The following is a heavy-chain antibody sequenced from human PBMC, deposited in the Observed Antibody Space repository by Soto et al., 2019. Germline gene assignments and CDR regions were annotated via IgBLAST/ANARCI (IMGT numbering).Heavy chain of an antibody. CDR2: IYPGDSDT. J-gene: IGHJ4*02. CDR1: GYSFTSYW. V-gene: IGHV5-51*01. CDR3: ARGNYGSGSYYNFDY. Sequence: GGSLRLSCKGSGYSFTSYWIGWVRQMPGKGLEWMGIIYPGDSDTRYSPSFQGQVTISADKSISTAYLQWSSLKASDTAMYYCARGNYGSGSYYNFDYWGQGTLVTVSS. D-gene: IGHD3-10*01.